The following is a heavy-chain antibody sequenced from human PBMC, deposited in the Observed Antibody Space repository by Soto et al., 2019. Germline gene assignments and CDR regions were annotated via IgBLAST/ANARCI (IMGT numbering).Heavy chain of an antibody. CDR2: IYPGDSDT. J-gene: IGHJ6*02. CDR1: GYSFTSYW. V-gene: IGHV5-51*01. D-gene: IGHD2-21*02. Sequence: GESLKISCKGSGYSFTSYWIGWVRQMPGKGLEWMGIIYPGDSDTRYSPSFQGQVTISADKSISTAYLQWSSLKASDTAMYYCARSGGRGGNSAYYYYGMDVWGQGTTVTVSS. CDR3: ARSGGRGGNSAYYYYGMDV.